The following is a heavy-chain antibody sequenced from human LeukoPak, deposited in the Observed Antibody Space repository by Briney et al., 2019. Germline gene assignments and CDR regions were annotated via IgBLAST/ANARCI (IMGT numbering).Heavy chain of an antibody. CDR3: EGHGYGRRGNWFDP. CDR1: GGSFSSYY. V-gene: IGHV4-34*01. J-gene: IGHJ5*02. Sequence: PSETLSLTCAVSGGSFSSYYRTWIRQPPGKGFEWIGEINHSGSTNYNRSLKSRLTISVNTTKNHFSLIMRSGTASDTTVLYWEGHGYGRRGNWFDPWGEGTLVTVSS. CDR2: INHSGST. D-gene: IGHD2-2*03.